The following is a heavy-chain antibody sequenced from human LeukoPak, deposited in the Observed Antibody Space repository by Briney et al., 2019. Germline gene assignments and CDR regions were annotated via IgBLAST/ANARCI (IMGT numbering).Heavy chain of an antibody. Sequence: GASVKVSCKASGYAFTSYDINWVRQATGQGLEWMGWMNTNSGNTSNAQKFQGRVTLTRDTSISTAYMELSSLRSEDTAMYYCARGRRDIVVVPAAIASGLRPSYYFDYWGQGTLVTVSS. D-gene: IGHD2-2*02. J-gene: IGHJ4*02. V-gene: IGHV1-8*01. CDR2: MNTNSGNT. CDR1: GYAFTSYD. CDR3: ARGRRDIVVVPAAIASGLRPSYYFDY.